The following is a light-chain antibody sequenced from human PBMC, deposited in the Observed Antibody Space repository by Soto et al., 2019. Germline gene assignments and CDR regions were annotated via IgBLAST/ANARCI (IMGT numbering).Light chain of an antibody. CDR3: SSYTSSSIAYV. J-gene: IGLJ1*01. Sequence: QSALTQTASVSGSPGQSITISCTGTSSDVGGYNYVSWYQQHPGKAPKLMIYEVSNRPSGVSNRFSGSKSGNTAYPTISGLQAEYEADYSCSSYTSSSIAYVFGAGTKLTV. V-gene: IGLV2-14*01. CDR1: SSDVGGYNY. CDR2: EVS.